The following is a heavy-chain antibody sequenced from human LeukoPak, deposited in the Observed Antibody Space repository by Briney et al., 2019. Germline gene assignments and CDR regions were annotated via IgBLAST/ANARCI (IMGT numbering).Heavy chain of an antibody. CDR1: GYTFTGYY. Sequence: GASVKVSCKASGYTFTGYYMRWVRQAPGQGLEWMGIIYPGDSDTRYSPSFQGQVTISADKSISTAYLQWSSLKASDTAMYYCARRQYQLLSYDYWGQGTLVTVSS. D-gene: IGHD2-2*01. CDR3: ARRQYQLLSYDY. CDR2: IYPGDSDT. J-gene: IGHJ4*02. V-gene: IGHV5-51*01.